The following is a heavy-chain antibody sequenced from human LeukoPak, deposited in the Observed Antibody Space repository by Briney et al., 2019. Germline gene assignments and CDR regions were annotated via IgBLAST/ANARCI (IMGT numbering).Heavy chain of an antibody. CDR3: ARAEPNWFDP. CDR1: GGSISSYY. D-gene: IGHD1-14*01. V-gene: IGHV4-59*01. CDR2: IYYSGST. J-gene: IGHJ5*02. Sequence: SETLSLTCTVSGGSISSYYWSWIRQPPGKGLEWIGYIYYSGSTNYNPSLKSRVTISVDTSKNQFSLKLSSVTAADTAVYYCARAEPNWFDPWGQGTLVTVPS.